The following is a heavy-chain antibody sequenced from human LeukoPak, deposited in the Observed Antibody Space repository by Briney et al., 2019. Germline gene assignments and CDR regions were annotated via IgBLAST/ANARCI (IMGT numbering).Heavy chain of an antibody. V-gene: IGHV3-23*01. CDR3: AKHRVGATSNFDY. J-gene: IGHJ4*02. Sequence: PGVSLRLSCAASGFTFSSYAMSWVRQAPGKGLEWVSAISGSGGSTYYADSVKGRFTISRDNSKNTLYLQMNSLRAEDTAVYYCAKHRVGATSNFDYWGQGTLVTVSS. CDR1: GFTFSSYA. CDR2: ISGSGGST. D-gene: IGHD1-26*01.